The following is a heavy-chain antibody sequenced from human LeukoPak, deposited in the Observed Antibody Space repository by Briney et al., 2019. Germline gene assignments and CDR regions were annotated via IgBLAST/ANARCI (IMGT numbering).Heavy chain of an antibody. CDR2: IYYSGST. CDR1: GGSISSGGYY. CDR3: ASNYRPGIADQGDY. J-gene: IGHJ4*02. V-gene: IGHV4-31*03. D-gene: IGHD6-13*01. Sequence: SETLSLTCTVSGGSISSGGYYWSWIRQHPGKGLEWIGYIYYSGSTYYNPSLKSRVTISVDTSKNQFSLKLSSVTAADTAVYYCASNYRPGIADQGDYWGQGTLVTVSS.